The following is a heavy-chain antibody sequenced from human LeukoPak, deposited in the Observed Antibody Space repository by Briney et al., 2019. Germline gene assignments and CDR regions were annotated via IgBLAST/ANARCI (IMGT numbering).Heavy chain of an antibody. V-gene: IGHV3-30*04. Sequence: GGSLRLSCAASGFTFSSYAMHWVRQAPGKGLEWVAVISYDGSNKYYADSVKGRFTISRDNSKNTPYLQMNSLRAEDTAVYYCARDTRIDYGDYGFLVDYWGQGTLVTVSS. D-gene: IGHD4-17*01. J-gene: IGHJ4*02. CDR2: ISYDGSNK. CDR1: GFTFSSYA. CDR3: ARDTRIDYGDYGFLVDY.